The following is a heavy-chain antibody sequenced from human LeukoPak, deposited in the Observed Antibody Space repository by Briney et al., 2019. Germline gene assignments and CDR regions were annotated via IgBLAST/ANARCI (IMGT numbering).Heavy chain of an antibody. CDR2: IWYDGSNK. J-gene: IGHJ6*02. CDR3: ARDRELTVLPYYGMDV. Sequence: GGSLRLSCAASGFTFSGYGMHWVRQAPGKGLEWVAVIWYDGSNKYYADSVKGRFTISRDNSKNTLYLQMNSLRAEDTAVYYCARDRELTVLPYYGMDVWGQGTTGTVSS. V-gene: IGHV3-33*01. D-gene: IGHD3-10*01. CDR1: GFTFSGYG.